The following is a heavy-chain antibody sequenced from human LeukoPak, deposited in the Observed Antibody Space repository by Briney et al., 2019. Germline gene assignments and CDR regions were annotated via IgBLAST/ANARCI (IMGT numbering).Heavy chain of an antibody. Sequence: ASVTDSFMGTGYTYTNFSISWVRQAPGQGLEWMGWISSNSDNTNYAQKLQGRVTMTTDTSTSTAYMELRSLRSDDTALYSCARDWLSIKVIADYWGQGTLVTVSS. CDR2: ISSNSDNT. CDR1: GYTYTNFS. D-gene: IGHD5-12*01. J-gene: IGHJ4*02. V-gene: IGHV1-18*01. CDR3: ARDWLSIKVIADY.